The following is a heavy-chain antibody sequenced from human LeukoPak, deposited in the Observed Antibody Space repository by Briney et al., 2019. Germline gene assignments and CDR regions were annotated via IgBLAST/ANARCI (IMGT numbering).Heavy chain of an antibody. J-gene: IGHJ4*02. CDR3: ARYWGPYDNSGAYFDY. D-gene: IGHD3-22*01. V-gene: IGHV4-34*01. CDR1: GGSFSGYY. CDR2: IHYTGST. Sequence: PSETLSLTCAVYGGSFSGYYWSWIRQPPGKGLEWIATIHYTGSTYYNPSLKSRVTISVDTSKNQFSLKLSSVTAADTAMYYCARYWGPYDNSGAYFDYWGQGTLVTVSS.